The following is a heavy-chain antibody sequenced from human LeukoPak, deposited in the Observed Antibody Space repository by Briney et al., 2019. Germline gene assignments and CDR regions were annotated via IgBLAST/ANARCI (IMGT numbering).Heavy chain of an antibody. Sequence: PGGSLRLSCAASGFTFSSYAMHWVRQAPGKGLEAVAVISYDGSNKYYADSVKGRFTISRDNSKNTLYLQMNSLRAEDTAVYYCARVDDYGDSDPPDYWGQGTLVTVSS. V-gene: IGHV3-30*04. D-gene: IGHD4-17*01. CDR1: GFTFSSYA. J-gene: IGHJ4*02. CDR2: ISYDGSNK. CDR3: ARVDDYGDSDPPDY.